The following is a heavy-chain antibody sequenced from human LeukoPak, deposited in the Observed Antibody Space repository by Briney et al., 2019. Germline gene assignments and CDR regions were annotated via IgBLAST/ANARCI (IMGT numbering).Heavy chain of an antibody. D-gene: IGHD4-17*01. CDR2: IIPIFGTA. CDR3: ARGYYGDYTGPYYYYYGMDV. V-gene: IGHV1-69*13. CDR1: GGTFSSYA. Sequence: SVKVSCKASGGTFSSYAISWVRQAPGQGLEWMGGIIPIFGTANYAQKFQGRVTITADESTSTAYMELSSLRPEDTAVYYCARGYYGDYTGPYYYYYGMDVWGQGTTVTVSS. J-gene: IGHJ6*02.